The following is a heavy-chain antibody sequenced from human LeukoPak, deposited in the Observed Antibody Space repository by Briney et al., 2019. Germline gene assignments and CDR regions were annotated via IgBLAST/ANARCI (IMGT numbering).Heavy chain of an antibody. V-gene: IGHV4-59*01. Sequence: SETLSLTCTVSGGSISSYYWSWIRQPPGKGPEWIGYIYYIGRTNYNPSLKSRVTISVDTSKNQFSLKLSSVTAADTAVYYCAREGRFFIDYWGQGTLVTVSS. CDR3: AREGRFFIDY. J-gene: IGHJ4*02. CDR1: GGSISSYY. D-gene: IGHD3-3*01. CDR2: IYYIGRT.